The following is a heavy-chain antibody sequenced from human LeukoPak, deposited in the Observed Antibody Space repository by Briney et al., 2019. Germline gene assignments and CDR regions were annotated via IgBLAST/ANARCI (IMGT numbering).Heavy chain of an antibody. V-gene: IGHV3-49*04. CDR2: IRSKAYGGTT. CDR3: TSCSSISCYTFDFDY. CDR1: GFTFGDYA. D-gene: IGHD2-2*02. Sequence: GGSLRLSCTASGFTFGDYAMSWVRQAPGKGLEWVGFIRSKAYGGTTEYAASVKGRSTISRDDSKSIAYLQMNSLKTEDTAVYYCTSCSSISCYTFDFDYWGQGTLVTVSS. J-gene: IGHJ4*02.